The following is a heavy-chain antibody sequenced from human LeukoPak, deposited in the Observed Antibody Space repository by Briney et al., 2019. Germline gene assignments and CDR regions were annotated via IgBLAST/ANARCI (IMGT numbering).Heavy chain of an antibody. D-gene: IGHD1-26*01. J-gene: IGHJ4*02. CDR2: IKQDESEK. Sequence: GGSLRLSCTASGFSFSNYWMSWVRQAPGKGLEWVASIKQDESEKYYVDSVKGRFTTSRDNAKSSLYLQMNALRGEDAAVYYCARLVGDVTTWNCWGQGTLVTVSS. V-gene: IGHV3-7*03. CDR1: GFSFSNYW. CDR3: ARLVGDVTTWNC.